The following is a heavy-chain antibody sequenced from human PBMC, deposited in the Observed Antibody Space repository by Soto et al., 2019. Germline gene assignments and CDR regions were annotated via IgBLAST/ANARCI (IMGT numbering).Heavy chain of an antibody. CDR1: GASINDGDYY. CDR3: ARGPVLAVTPLRGRLVS. V-gene: IGHV4-30-4*01. D-gene: IGHD2-21*02. CDR2: IYYSGST. J-gene: IGHJ4*02. Sequence: SETLSLTCTVSGASINDGDYYCSWFRQPPGKGLEWIGYIYYSGSTYYNPSLGSRVSMSVDTSIKQFSLKFNSMTAADTAVYYCARGPVLAVTPLRGRLVSSGPATFLSVS.